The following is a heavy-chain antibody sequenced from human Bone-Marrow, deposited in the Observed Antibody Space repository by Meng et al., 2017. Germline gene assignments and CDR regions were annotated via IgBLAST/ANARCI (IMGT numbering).Heavy chain of an antibody. CDR1: GGSISSGDYY. D-gene: IGHD2-21*01. J-gene: IGHJ4*02. CDR2: IYNSGST. Sequence: QVQLQESGPGLVKPSQTLSPTCTVSGGSISSGDYYWSWIRQPPGKGLEWIGYIYNSGSTYYNPSLKSRVTISVDTSKNQFSLKLRFVTAADTAVYYCAREGRSHQVGVSAYWGQGNLVTVSS. CDR3: AREGRSHQVGVSAY. V-gene: IGHV4-30-4*01.